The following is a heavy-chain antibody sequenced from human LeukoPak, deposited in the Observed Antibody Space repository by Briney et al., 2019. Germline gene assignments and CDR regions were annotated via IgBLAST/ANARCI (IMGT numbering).Heavy chain of an antibody. CDR1: GFSLRSSE. D-gene: IGHD6-13*01. CDR3: ARESSWSFDY. J-gene: IGHJ4*02. V-gene: IGHV3-66*01. CDR2: IYSDGGT. Sequence: PGGSLRLSCAASGFSLRSSEMNWVRQAPGKGLEWVSVIYSDGGTYYADSVKDRFTISRDNSKNTLYLQMNSLRAEDTALYYCARESSWSFDYWGQGTLVTVSS.